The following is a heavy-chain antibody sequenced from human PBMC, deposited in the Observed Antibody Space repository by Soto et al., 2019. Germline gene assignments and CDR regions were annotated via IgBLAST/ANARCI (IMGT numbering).Heavy chain of an antibody. V-gene: IGHV3-7*01. CDR1: GFTFSAHW. J-gene: IGHJ5*02. CDR3: XXXXXRSFDP. CDR2: IKGDGSEK. Sequence: EVQLVESGGGLVQPGGSLRLSCAASGFTFSAHWMGWVRQAPGKGLECVASIKGDGSEKYYVDSVEGRFTIXRXNAXXXXXXXXXXXXXXXXXXXXXXXXXXRSFDPWGQGTLVIVSS.